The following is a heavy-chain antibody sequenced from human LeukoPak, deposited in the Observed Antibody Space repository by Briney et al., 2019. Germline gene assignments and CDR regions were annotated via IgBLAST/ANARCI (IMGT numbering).Heavy chain of an antibody. CDR2: IGTAGDT. V-gene: IGHV3-13*01. J-gene: IGHJ2*01. CDR3: ARGMKQWLVQYWYFDL. Sequence: GGSLRLSCAASGFTFSSYDMHWVRQATGKGLEWVSAIGTAGDTYYPGSVKGRFTISRENAKNSLYLQMNSLRAGDTAVYHCARGMKQWLVQYWYFDLWGRGTLVTVSS. CDR1: GFTFSSYD. D-gene: IGHD6-19*01.